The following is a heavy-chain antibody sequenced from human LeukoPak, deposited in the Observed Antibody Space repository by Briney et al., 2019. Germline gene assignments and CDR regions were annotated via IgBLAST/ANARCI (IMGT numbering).Heavy chain of an antibody. V-gene: IGHV3-9*01. D-gene: IGHD3-9*01. CDR3: AKDNDILTGPPGSFDY. Sequence: GGSLRLSCAASGFTFDDYAMHWVRQAPGKGLEWVSGISWNSGSIGYADSVKGRLTISRDNAKNSLYLQMNSLRAEDTALYYCAKDNDILTGPPGSFDYWGQGTLVTVSS. CDR2: ISWNSGSI. J-gene: IGHJ4*02. CDR1: GFTFDDYA.